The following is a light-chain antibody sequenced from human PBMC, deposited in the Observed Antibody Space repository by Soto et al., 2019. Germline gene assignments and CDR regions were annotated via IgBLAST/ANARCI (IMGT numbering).Light chain of an antibody. CDR3: SSYSSSSTLYV. CDR1: SSDVGGYNY. CDR2: DVS. Sequence: QSALTQPASVSESPEQSITVSCTGTSSDVGGYNYVSWYQQHPGKAPKLMIYDVSDRPSGVANRFSGSKSDNTASLTISGLQAEDEADYYSSSYSSSSTLYVFGTGTKLTVL. J-gene: IGLJ1*01. V-gene: IGLV2-14*01.